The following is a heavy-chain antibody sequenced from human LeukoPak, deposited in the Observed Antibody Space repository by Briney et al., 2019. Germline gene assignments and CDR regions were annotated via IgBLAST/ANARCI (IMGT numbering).Heavy chain of an antibody. CDR3: ARDNGLGATVGDY. CDR1: GYTFTDYY. V-gene: IGHV1-2*06. D-gene: IGHD1-26*01. Sequence: PRASVKVSCKASGYTFTDYYIHWVRQAPGQGLEWMGRINPNSGGTEYAQNFQGRVTMTRDTSISTAYMELNRLRSDDTAVYYCARDNGLGATVGDYWGQGTLVTVSS. CDR2: INPNSGGT. J-gene: IGHJ4*02.